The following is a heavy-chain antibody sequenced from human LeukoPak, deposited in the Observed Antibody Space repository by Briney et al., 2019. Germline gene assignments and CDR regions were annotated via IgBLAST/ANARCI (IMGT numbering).Heavy chain of an antibody. CDR2: IYPGDSDT. Sequence: GESLNISCTGSGYSFTRYWMGWVRQMPGKGLEWMGIIYPGDSDTRNSPSFQSQVTISADKSISTAYLQWSSLKASDTAMYYCARSRDSFYYFDYWGQGTLVTDSS. CDR1: GYSFTRYW. CDR3: ARSRDSFYYFDY. D-gene: IGHD3-22*01. J-gene: IGHJ4*02. V-gene: IGHV5-51*01.